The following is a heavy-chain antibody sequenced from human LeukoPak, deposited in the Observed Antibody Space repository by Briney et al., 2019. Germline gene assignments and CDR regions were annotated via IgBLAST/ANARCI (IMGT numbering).Heavy chain of an antibody. V-gene: IGHV4-39*01. Sequence: SETLSLTCTVSGDSISSETSYWGWIRQSPGKGLEWVGSISYSGRISYNASLKSRLTISVDTSKNQFSLRLRSVTAADAAIYYCVRHIRRTPLNFLADSFDDDWGQGTLVTVSS. CDR3: VRHIRRTPLNFLADSFDDD. J-gene: IGHJ4*02. CDR1: GDSISSETSY. D-gene: IGHD3-3*01. CDR2: ISYSGRI.